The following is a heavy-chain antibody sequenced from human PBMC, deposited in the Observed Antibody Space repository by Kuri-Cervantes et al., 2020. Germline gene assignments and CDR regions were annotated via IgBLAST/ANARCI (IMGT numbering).Heavy chain of an antibody. V-gene: IGHV3-9*01. Sequence: GGSLRLSCAASGFTFSSYAMSWVRQAPGKGLEWVSGISWNSGSIGYADSVKGRFTISRDNAKNSLYLQMNSLRAEDTALYCCAKDLLNYYDSGGLRAFDIWGQGTMVTVSS. CDR1: GFTFSSYA. CDR3: AKDLLNYYDSGGLRAFDI. CDR2: ISWNSGSI. D-gene: IGHD3-22*01. J-gene: IGHJ3*02.